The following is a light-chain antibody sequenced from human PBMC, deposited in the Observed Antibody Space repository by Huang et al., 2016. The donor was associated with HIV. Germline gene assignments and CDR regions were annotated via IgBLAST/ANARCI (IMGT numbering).Light chain of an antibody. J-gene: IGKJ4*01. CDR3: QQYDRWPLT. Sequence: EVVMTQSPATLSVSPGERGTLSCRASESVGRNLAWYHQKPGQAPRLIIYGASTRVTETPARFSGTGSGTQFTLTITRLQSEEFGIYYCQQYDRWPLTFGGGTKVEI. CDR2: GAS. V-gene: IGKV3-15*01. CDR1: ESVGRN.